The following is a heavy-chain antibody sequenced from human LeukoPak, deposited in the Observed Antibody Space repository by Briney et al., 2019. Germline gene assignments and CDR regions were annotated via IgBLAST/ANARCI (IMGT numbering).Heavy chain of an antibody. Sequence: GGSLRLSCSASGFTLSSYAMYWVRQAPGKGLEYVSGISSNGGSTYYADSLKGRFTISRDNSKNTLFLQMSGLRAEDTAVYYCVSGIAATPFDYWGQGTLVTVSS. CDR1: GFTLSSYA. CDR2: ISSNGGST. J-gene: IGHJ4*02. CDR3: VSGIAATPFDY. V-gene: IGHV3-64D*09. D-gene: IGHD2-15*01.